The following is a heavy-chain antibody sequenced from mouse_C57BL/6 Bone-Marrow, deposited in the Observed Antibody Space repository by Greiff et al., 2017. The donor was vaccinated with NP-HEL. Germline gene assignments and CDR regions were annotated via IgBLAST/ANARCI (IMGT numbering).Heavy chain of an antibody. J-gene: IGHJ3*01. CDR1: GYTFTDYY. CDR2: INPYNGGT. Sequence: VQLQQSGPVLVKPGASVKMSCKASGYTFTDYYMNWVKQSHGKSLEWIGVINPYNGGTSYNQKFKGKATLTVDKSSSTAYMELNSLTSEDSAVYYCARPLYYSNYVRFAYWGQGTLVTVSA. CDR3: ARPLYYSNYVRFAY. V-gene: IGHV1-19*01. D-gene: IGHD2-5*01.